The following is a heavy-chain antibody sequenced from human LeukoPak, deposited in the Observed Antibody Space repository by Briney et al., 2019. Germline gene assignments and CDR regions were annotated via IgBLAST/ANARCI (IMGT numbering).Heavy chain of an antibody. CDR3: AIQKADLITMIRGVIAY. CDR1: GFTFSTYG. J-gene: IGHJ4*02. CDR2: IRPDGNNK. Sequence: GGSLRLSCEASGFTFSTYGMHWVRQAPGKGLEWVAFIRPDGNNKYYADSVKGRFTISRDNSKNTLYLQMNSLRAEDTAVYYCAIQKADLITMIRGVIAYWGQGTLVTVSS. D-gene: IGHD3-10*01. V-gene: IGHV3-30*02.